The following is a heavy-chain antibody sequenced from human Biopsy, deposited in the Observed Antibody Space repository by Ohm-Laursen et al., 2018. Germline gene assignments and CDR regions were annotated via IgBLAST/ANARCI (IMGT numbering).Heavy chain of an antibody. CDR3: VRAKSVLDYFYGLDV. D-gene: IGHD5/OR15-5a*01. Sequence: SLRLSCTASGFSFSDYYMSWLRQAPGKGLEWLSYLSSRGTSINNADSVKGRFTISRDNAKKSLYLQMNSLRAEDPAVYYCVRAKSVLDYFYGLDVWGQGTTVTVSS. V-gene: IGHV3-11*01. CDR1: GFSFSDYY. J-gene: IGHJ6*02. CDR2: LSSRGTSI.